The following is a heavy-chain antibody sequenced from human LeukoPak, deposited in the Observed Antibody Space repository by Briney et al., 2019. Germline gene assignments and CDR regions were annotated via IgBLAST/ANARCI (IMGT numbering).Heavy chain of an antibody. CDR2: IYSGGST. V-gene: IGHV3-53*01. J-gene: IGHJ4*02. Sequence: PGGSLRLSCAVSGITLSNYGMSWVRQAPGKGLEWVSVIYSGGSTYYADSVKGRFTISRDNSKNTLYLQMNSLRAEDTAVYYCARGSRGQLGYFDYWGQGTLVTVSS. CDR3: ARGSRGQLGYFDY. CDR1: GITLSNYG. D-gene: IGHD6-13*01.